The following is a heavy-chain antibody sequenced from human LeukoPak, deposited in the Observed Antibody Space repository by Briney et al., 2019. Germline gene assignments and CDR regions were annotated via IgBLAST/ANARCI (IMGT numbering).Heavy chain of an antibody. D-gene: IGHD3-3*01. V-gene: IGHV3-7*01. J-gene: IGHJ4*02. CDR3: ARDSEGLLRGAYFDY. CDR2: IKQDGSEK. Sequence: GGSLRLSCAASGFTFSIYRMSWVRQAPGKGLEWVANIKQDGSEKYYVDSVKGRFTISRDNAKNSLYLQMNSLRAEDTAVYYCARDSEGLLRGAYFDYWGQGTLVTVSS. CDR1: GFTFSIYR.